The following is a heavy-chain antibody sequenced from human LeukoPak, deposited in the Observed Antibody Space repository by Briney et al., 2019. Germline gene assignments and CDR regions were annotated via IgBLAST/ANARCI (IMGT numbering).Heavy chain of an antibody. J-gene: IGHJ4*02. Sequence: GGSLRLSCAASGFTVRSNYMSWVRQAPGKGLEWVSIIYGGGSVFYADSVKGRFTISRDNSKNTLYLQMNSLRAGDTAVYYCAKAMGATLFDYWGQGTLVTVSS. CDR2: IYGGGSV. D-gene: IGHD1-26*01. V-gene: IGHV3-53*01. CDR1: GFTVRSNY. CDR3: AKAMGATLFDY.